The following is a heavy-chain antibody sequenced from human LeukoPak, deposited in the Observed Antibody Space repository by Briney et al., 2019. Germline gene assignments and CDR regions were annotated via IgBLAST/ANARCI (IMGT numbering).Heavy chain of an antibody. CDR2: ISGSGDST. D-gene: IGHD6-13*01. CDR3: AKTRPLDSSSWSHGDY. V-gene: IGHV3-23*01. Sequence: LAGGSLRLSCAASGFTFSSYAMSWVRQAPGKGLEWVSAISGSGDSTCYGDSVKGRFTISRDNSKNTLYLQMNSLRAEDTAVYYCAKTRPLDSSSWSHGDYWGQGTLVTVSS. J-gene: IGHJ4*02. CDR1: GFTFSSYA.